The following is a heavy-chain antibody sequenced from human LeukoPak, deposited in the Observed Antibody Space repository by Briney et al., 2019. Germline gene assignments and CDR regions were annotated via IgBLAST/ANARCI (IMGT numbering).Heavy chain of an antibody. CDR3: ARDDSSIFGVVTGRPIDAFDI. D-gene: IGHD3-3*01. CDR1: GFTFSDYY. Sequence: PGGSLRLSCAASGFTFSDYYMSWIRQAPGKGRGGGSYISRSGDNIFYADSVKGRFTISRDNAKNSLYLQMNSLRADDTAVYYCARDDSSIFGVVTGRPIDAFDIWGQGTMVTVSS. CDR2: ISRSGDNI. V-gene: IGHV3-11*04. J-gene: IGHJ3*02.